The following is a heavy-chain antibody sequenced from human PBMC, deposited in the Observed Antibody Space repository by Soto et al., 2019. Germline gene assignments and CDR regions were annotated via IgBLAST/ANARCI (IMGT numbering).Heavy chain of an antibody. Sequence: EVQLVESGGVVVHPGGSLRLSCAASGFTFDDYAMHWVRQVPGKGLEWVSIISKDGDWTHYADSVKGRFTISRDNNKNSLFLQMNGLRPEDTALYYCTKAQYCSGGSCFLIESRGQGTLVTVSS. CDR1: GFTFDDYA. CDR2: ISKDGDWT. CDR3: TKAQYCSGGSCFLIES. V-gene: IGHV3-43D*04. J-gene: IGHJ4*02. D-gene: IGHD2-15*01.